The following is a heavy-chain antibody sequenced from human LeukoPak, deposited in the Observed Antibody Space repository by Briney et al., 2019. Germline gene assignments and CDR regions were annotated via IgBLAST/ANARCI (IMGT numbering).Heavy chain of an antibody. CDR1: GGSISNYY. D-gene: IGHD5-12*01. V-gene: IGHV4-4*07. CDR3: ARTPLRTQYFDY. J-gene: IGHJ4*02. Sequence: PSETLSLTCTVSGGSISNYYWSWIRQPAGKELDWIGRIYTSGSINYNPSLKSRVTMSVDTSKNQFSLTLSSVTAADTAVYYCARTPLRTQYFDYWGQGTLVTVSS. CDR2: IYTSGSI.